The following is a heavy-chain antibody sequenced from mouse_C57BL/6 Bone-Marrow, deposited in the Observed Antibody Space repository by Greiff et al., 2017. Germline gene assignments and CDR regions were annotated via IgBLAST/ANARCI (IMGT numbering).Heavy chain of an antibody. CDR3: ARDGYYCGY. Sequence: VQLQQSGAELVRPGASVKLSCKASGYTFTSYGISWVKQRIGQGLEWIGEIYPRSGNTYYNEKFKGKAKLTADKTSSTAYMQLRNLTSEDSAVYFSARDGYYCGYWGQGTLVTVTA. V-gene: IGHV1-81*01. J-gene: IGHJ3*02. CDR1: GYTFTSYG. CDR2: IYPRSGNT. D-gene: IGHD2-3*01.